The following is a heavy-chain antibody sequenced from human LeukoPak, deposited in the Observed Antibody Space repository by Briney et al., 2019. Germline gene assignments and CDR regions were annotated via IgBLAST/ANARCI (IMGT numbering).Heavy chain of an antibody. V-gene: IGHV3-74*01. CDR3: ARGRRGPDY. D-gene: IGHD3-10*01. CDR1: GFTFSSYW. Sequence: GGSLRLSCAASGFTFSSYWMHWVRHAPGKGLEWVSRINNDGIYTTYAGSVKGRFTVSRDNAKNTMYVEMNSLRADVTAVYYCARGRRGPDYWGQGTLVTVSS. CDR2: INNDGIYT. J-gene: IGHJ4*02.